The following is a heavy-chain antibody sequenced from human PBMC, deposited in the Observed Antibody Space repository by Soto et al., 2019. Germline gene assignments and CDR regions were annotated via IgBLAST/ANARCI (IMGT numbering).Heavy chain of an antibody. CDR3: AGIVVVVAAKSGYYGMDV. V-gene: IGHV1-69*13. CDR2: IIPIFGTA. J-gene: IGHJ6*02. D-gene: IGHD2-15*01. CDR1: GGTFSSYA. Sequence: SVKVSCKASGGTFSSYAISWVRQAPGQGLEWMGGIIPIFGTANYAQKFQGRATITADESTSTAYMELSSLRSEDTAVYYCAGIVVVVAAKSGYYGMDVWGQGTTVTVSS.